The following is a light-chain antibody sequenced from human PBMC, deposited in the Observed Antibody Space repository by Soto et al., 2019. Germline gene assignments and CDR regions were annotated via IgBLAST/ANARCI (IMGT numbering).Light chain of an antibody. CDR1: QSVTSSL. CDR3: QQYGTSLIT. Sequence: EIVLTQSPGTLSLSPGERATLSCRASQSVTSSLLAWYQQKPGQAPRLLIYGASNRATDIPDRFSGSGSGTDFTLTISRLEPEDSAVYYCQQYGTSLITFGQGARLEI. CDR2: GAS. J-gene: IGKJ5*01. V-gene: IGKV3-20*01.